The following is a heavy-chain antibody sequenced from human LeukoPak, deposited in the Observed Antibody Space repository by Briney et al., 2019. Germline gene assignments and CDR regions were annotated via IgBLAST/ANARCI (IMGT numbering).Heavy chain of an antibody. CDR2: ISYDGSNK. V-gene: IGHV3-30*04. D-gene: IGHD6-19*01. J-gene: IGHJ3*02. Sequence: PGGSLRLSCAASGFTFSSYAMHWVRQAPGKGLEWVAVISYDGSNKYYADSVKGRFTISRDNSKNTLYLQMNSLRAEDTAVYYCAREQWLDGLFDAFDIWGQGTMVIVSS. CDR3: AREQWLDGLFDAFDI. CDR1: GFTFSSYA.